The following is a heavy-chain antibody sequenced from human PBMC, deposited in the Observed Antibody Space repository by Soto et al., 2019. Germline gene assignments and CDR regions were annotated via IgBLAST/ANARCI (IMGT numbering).Heavy chain of an antibody. CDR3: DGGFYCGEY. CDR2: ISDSGGST. J-gene: IGHJ4*02. CDR1: GFSFSSYG. Sequence: EVQLLESGGGLVQPGGSLRLSCAASGFSFSSYGMSWVRQAPGKGLEWVSTISDSGGSTYYADSVKGRFTISRDNSKNTLYLQMNSLRAEDTAVFYCDGGFYCGEYWGRGTLVTVSS. V-gene: IGHV3-23*01. D-gene: IGHD2-21*02.